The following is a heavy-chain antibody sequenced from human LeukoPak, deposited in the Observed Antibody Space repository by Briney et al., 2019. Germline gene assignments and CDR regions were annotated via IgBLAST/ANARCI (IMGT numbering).Heavy chain of an antibody. D-gene: IGHD3-22*01. V-gene: IGHV4-61*02. Sequence: KTSETLSLTCTVSGGSISSGSYHWNWLRQPAGKALEWIGRVHSGGSDYNPSLKSRVTISEDTPKNRFALKLSSVTAADTAVYYCARSYDISGYQARGFDYWGQGILVTVSS. CDR1: GGSISSGSYH. CDR2: VHSGGS. J-gene: IGHJ4*02. CDR3: ARSYDISGYQARGFDY.